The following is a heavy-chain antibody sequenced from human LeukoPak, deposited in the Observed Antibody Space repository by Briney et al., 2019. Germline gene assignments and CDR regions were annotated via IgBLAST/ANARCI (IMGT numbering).Heavy chain of an antibody. V-gene: IGHV3-21*01. J-gene: IGHJ4*02. Sequence: GGSLRLSCAASGFTFSSYSMNWVRQAPGKGLEWVSSISSSSSYIYYADSVKGRFTISRDNAKNSLYLQMNSLRAEDTAVYYCAREECSGGSCYYGYWGQGTLVTVSS. CDR2: ISSSSSYI. D-gene: IGHD2-15*01. CDR3: AREECSGGSCYYGY. CDR1: GFTFSSYS.